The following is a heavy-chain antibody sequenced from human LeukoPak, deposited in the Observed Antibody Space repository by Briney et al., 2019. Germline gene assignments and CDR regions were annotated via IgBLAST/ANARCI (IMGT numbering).Heavy chain of an antibody. Sequence: PGGSLSLSCAAPGFTLSSYSMNWVRQAPGKGLEWVSYISSSSSTISYADSVKGRFTISRDNAKNSLYLQMNSLRAEDTAVYYCASDNIYSSGWFGYWGQGTLVTVSS. D-gene: IGHD6-19*01. CDR1: GFTLSSYS. CDR2: ISSSSSTI. V-gene: IGHV3-48*01. CDR3: ASDNIYSSGWFGY. J-gene: IGHJ5*01.